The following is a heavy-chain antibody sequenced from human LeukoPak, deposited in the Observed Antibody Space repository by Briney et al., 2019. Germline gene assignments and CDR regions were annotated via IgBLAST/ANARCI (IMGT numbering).Heavy chain of an antibody. CDR1: GGSFSGYY. J-gene: IGHJ5*02. CDR2: INHSGST. Sequence: KASETLSLTCAVYGGSFSGYYWSWIRQPPGKGLEWIGEINHSGSTNYNPSLKSRVTISVDTSKNQFSLKLSSVTAADTAVYYCARGENGDIVVVPAAKKPPRRNNRKFDPWGQGTLVTVSS. V-gene: IGHV4-34*01. D-gene: IGHD2-2*01. CDR3: ARGENGDIVVVPAAKKPPRRNNRKFDP.